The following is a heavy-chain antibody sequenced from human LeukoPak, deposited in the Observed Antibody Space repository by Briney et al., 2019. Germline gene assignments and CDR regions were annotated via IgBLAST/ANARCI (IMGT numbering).Heavy chain of an antibody. CDR3: ARERYSGYDYPFDY. CDR2: IYASGST. V-gene: IGHV4-4*07. J-gene: IGHJ4*02. Sequence: SETLSLTCSVSGDSISSCYWSWIRQPAGKGLEWIGRIYASGSTNYNPSLKSRVTMSVDTSKNQFSLKLSSVTAADTAVYYCARERYSGYDYPFDYWGQGTLVTVSS. CDR1: GDSISSCY. D-gene: IGHD5-12*01.